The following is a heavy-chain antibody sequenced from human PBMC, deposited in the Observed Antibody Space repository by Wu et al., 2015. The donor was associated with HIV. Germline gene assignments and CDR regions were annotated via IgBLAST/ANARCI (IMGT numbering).Heavy chain of an antibody. J-gene: IGHJ4*02. CDR3: ARGIYSTGTGYFDF. D-gene: IGHD1-1*01. V-gene: IGHV1-18*01. Sequence: QVQLVQSGADVKKPGASVKVSCKTFGYTFYNYGIAWVRQAPGQGLEWLAWISVYSLHYGVNFRGRVTTSIDTSTSTAYLELRNLTFGDTAVYYCARGIYSTGTGYFDFWGQGTPVIVSS. CDR2: ISVYSL. CDR1: GYTFYNYG.